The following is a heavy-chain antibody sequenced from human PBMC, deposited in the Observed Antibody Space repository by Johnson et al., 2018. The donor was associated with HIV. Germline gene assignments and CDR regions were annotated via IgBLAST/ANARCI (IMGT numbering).Heavy chain of an antibody. CDR3: AKDKGNGSQWLPPPDAFDI. V-gene: IGHV3-20*04. Sequence: EVQLVESGGGVARPGGSLRLSCAASGFTFDDYAMSWVRQGPGKGLEWVSGINWNGDSTGYADSVKGRFSISRDNAKHSLYLQMNSLRAEDTALYYCAKDKGNGSQWLPPPDAFDIWGQGTMVTVSS. J-gene: IGHJ3*02. CDR2: INWNGDST. D-gene: IGHD2-8*01. CDR1: GFTFDDYA.